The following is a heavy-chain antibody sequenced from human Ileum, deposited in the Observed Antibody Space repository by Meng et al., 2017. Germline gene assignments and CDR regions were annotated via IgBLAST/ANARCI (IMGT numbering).Heavy chain of an antibody. V-gene: IGHV1-18*01. CDR2: MNTNKGNT. J-gene: IGHJ4*02. Sequence: QVQPVQSGAEVKKAVASGQVSCKASGYTFTTYGISRVRQAPGQGLEWMGWMNTNKGNTNYAQKFQGRVTMTRDTSTSTDYMELKSIRSDDTAVYYCAREGAYNGGDYWGQGTLVTVSS. CDR1: GYTFTTYG. D-gene: IGHD1-1*01. CDR3: AREGAYNGGDY.